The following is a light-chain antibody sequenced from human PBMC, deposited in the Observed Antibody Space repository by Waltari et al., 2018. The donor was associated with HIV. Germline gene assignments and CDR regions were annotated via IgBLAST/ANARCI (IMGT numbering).Light chain of an antibody. CDR1: QSVSRSY. Sequence: EIVLTQSPGTLSLSPGERATLPCRASQSVSRSYLAWYQQKPGQAPRLLTYGASNRATGIPDRFSGSGSGTDFTLTISRLEPEDFAVYYCQQYGSSPYSFGQGTKLEIK. V-gene: IGKV3-20*01. CDR3: QQYGSSPYS. J-gene: IGKJ2*03. CDR2: GAS.